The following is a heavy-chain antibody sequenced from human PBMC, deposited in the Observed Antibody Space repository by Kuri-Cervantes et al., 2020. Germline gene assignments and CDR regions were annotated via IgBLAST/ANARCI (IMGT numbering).Heavy chain of an antibody. CDR3: ARSTGGYCSSTSCYFRDV. J-gene: IGHJ6*02. V-gene: IGHV3-21*01. CDR2: ISSSSSYI. D-gene: IGHD2-2*01. CDR1: GFTFSSYS. Sequence: GESLKISCAASGFTFSSYSMNWVRQAPGKGLEWVSSISSSSSYIYYADSVKGRFTISRDNAKNSLYLRMNSLRAEDTAVYYCARSTGGYCSSTSCYFRDVWGQGTTVTVSS.